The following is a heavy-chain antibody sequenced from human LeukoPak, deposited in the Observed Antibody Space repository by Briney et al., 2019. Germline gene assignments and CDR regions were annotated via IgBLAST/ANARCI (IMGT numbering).Heavy chain of an antibody. CDR1: GGSFSAYY. CDR3: AREDFWSGYYGMDV. V-gene: IGHV4-34*01. Sequence: SETLSLTCAVYGGSFSAYYWSWIRQPPGKGLEGIGEINHSGSTNYNPSLKSRVTISVDTSKNQFSLKLSSVTAADTAVYYCAREDFWSGYYGMDVWGQGTTVTVSS. CDR2: INHSGST. D-gene: IGHD3-3*01. J-gene: IGHJ6*02.